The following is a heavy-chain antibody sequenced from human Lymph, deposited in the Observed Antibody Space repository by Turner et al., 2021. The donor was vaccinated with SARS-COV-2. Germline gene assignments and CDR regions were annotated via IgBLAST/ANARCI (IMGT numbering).Heavy chain of an antibody. CDR2: IYPGGST. D-gene: IGHD4-17*01. V-gene: IGHV3-66*01. CDR3: ARVYGDYVP. Sequence: EVQLVESGGGLFQPGGSLRLSCAASGFPVSSNYMTWVRQLPGKGLEWVSLIYPGGSTYYADSVKGRFTTSRDNSKNTLYLQMNSLRAEDTAVYYCARVYGDYVPWGQGTLVTVSS. J-gene: IGHJ5*02. CDR1: GFPVSSNY.